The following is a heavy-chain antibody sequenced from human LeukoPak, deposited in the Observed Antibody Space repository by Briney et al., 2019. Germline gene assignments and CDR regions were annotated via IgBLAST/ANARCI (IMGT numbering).Heavy chain of an antibody. Sequence: PSETLSLTCTVSGGSISSSSYYWGWIRQPPGKGLEWIGSIYYSGSTYYNPSLKSRVTISVDTSKNQFSLKLSSVTAADTAVYYCARQSYYYDSSGPDYYYFDYWGQGTLVTVSS. CDR3: ARQSYYYDSSGPDYYYFDY. V-gene: IGHV4-39*01. D-gene: IGHD3-22*01. J-gene: IGHJ4*02. CDR2: IYYSGST. CDR1: GGSISSSSYY.